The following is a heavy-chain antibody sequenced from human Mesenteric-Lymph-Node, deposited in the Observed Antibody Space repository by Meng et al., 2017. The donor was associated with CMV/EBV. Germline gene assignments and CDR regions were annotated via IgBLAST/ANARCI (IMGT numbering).Heavy chain of an antibody. V-gene: IGHV3-74*01. CDR3: AREKGYCTSGTCYTDRQVLDY. CDR2: VSRDGSKT. Sequence: GESLKISCAVSGITFTSYWMDWVRQAPGKGLVWVSRVSRDGSKTTYADSVKGRFTVSRDNAQNSLYLQMNVLRAEDTAVYYCAREKGYCTSGTCYTDRQVLDYWGQGALVTVSS. J-gene: IGHJ4*02. D-gene: IGHD2-2*02. CDR1: GITFTSYW.